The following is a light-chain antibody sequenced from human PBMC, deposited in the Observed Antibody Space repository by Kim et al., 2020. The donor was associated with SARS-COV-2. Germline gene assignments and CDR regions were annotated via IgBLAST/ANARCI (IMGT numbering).Light chain of an antibody. CDR1: SGHSSYA. CDR2: LNSDGSH. Sequence: ASVKLTCPLSSGHSSYAIAWHQQQPEKGPRYLMKLNSDGSHSKGDGIPDRFSGSSSGAERYLTISSLQSEDEADYYCQTWGTGMGVFGGGTQLTVL. CDR3: QTWGTGMGV. V-gene: IGLV4-69*01. J-gene: IGLJ3*02.